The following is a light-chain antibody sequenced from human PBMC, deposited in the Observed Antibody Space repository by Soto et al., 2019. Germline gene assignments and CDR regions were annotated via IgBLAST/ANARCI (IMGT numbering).Light chain of an antibody. CDR3: SSYTTSNTPLYV. J-gene: IGLJ1*01. V-gene: IGLV2-14*01. CDR1: SSDTAGYNY. CDR2: EVS. Sequence: HSVLTQPASVSGSPGQSITISCTGTSSDTAGYNYVSWYQQHPGKAPKLMIYEVSNRPSGVSNRFSGSQSGNTASLTISGLQAEDEANYYCSSYTTSNTPLYVFGTGTKVTVL.